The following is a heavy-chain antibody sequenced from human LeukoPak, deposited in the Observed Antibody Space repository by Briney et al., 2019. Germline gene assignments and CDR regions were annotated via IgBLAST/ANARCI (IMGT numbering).Heavy chain of an antibody. J-gene: IGHJ4*02. CDR3: ARAAYGDYADY. Sequence: SETLSLTCTVSGGSISSGSCYWSWIRQPAGKGLEWIGRIYTSGSTNYNPSLKSRVTISVDTSKNQFSLKLSSVTAADTAVYYCARAAYGDYADYWGQGTLVTVSS. CDR2: IYTSGST. V-gene: IGHV4-61*02. CDR1: GGSISSGSCY. D-gene: IGHD4-17*01.